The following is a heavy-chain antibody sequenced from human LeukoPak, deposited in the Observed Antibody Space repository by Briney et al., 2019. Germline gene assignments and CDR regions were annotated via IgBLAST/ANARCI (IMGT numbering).Heavy chain of an antibody. CDR2: IYHSGST. CDR1: GYSLSSGYY. J-gene: IGHJ5*02. CDR3: ARVRMDNWFDP. Sequence: SETLSLTCAVSGYSLSSGYYWGWIRQPPGKGLEWIGSIYHSGSTYYNPSLKSRVTISVDTSKNQFSLKLSSATAADTAVYYCARVRMDNWFDPWGQGTLVTVSS. D-gene: IGHD2-2*03. V-gene: IGHV4-38-2*01.